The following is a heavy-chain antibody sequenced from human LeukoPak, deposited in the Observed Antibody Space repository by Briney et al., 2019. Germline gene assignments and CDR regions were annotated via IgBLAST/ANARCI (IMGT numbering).Heavy chain of an antibody. CDR1: GYTFTSYY. CDR3: ARALDSSGYYSTIYFDY. J-gene: IGHJ4*02. Sequence: ASVKVSCKASGYTFTSYYMHWVRQAPGQGLEWMGIINPSGGSTSYAQKFQGRVTMTRDTSTSTAYMELRSLRSDDTAVYYCARALDSSGYYSTIYFDYWGQGTLVTVSS. V-gene: IGHV1-46*01. D-gene: IGHD3-22*01. CDR2: INPSGGST.